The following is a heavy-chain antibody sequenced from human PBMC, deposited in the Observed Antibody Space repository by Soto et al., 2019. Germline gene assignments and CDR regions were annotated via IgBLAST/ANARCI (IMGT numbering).Heavy chain of an antibody. D-gene: IGHD6-13*01. CDR3: AGGELLLVPPYYSGMDV. J-gene: IGHJ6*02. CDR2: IIPICDTA. V-gene: IGHV1-69*01. CDR1: GGTFSSYA. Sequence: QVQLVQSGAEVKKPGSSVKVSCKASGGTFSSYAISWVRQAPGQGLEWMGGIIPICDTANDAQKFQGRVTITADESTSTAYVELGSLRSEDTAVYYCAGGELLLVPPYYSGMDVGGRGTTVAVSS.